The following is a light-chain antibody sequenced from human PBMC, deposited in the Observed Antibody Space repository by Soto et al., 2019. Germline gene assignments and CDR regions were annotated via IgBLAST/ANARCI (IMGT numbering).Light chain of an antibody. CDR2: TNS. CDR1: SSSIGSNS. CDR3: AAWDGSLKVYV. J-gene: IGLJ1*01. V-gene: IGLV1-44*01. Sequence: QSVLTQPPSASGTPGQRVTISCSGSSSSIGSNSVNWYQQLPRTAPKVLIYTNSQRPSGVPDRCSGSKSGTSASLAISGLQPEDEADYYCAAWDGSLKVYVFGTGTKLTVL.